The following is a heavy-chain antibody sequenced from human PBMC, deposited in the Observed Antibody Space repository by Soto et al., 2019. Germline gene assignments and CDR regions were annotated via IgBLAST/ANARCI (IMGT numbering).Heavy chain of an antibody. J-gene: IGHJ6*02. D-gene: IGHD5-18*01. CDR3: AKSGYSYGLGGMDV. V-gene: IGHV4-30-4*01. CDR1: GGSISSGDYY. Sequence: SETLSLTCTVSGGSISSGDYYWSWIRQPPGKGLEWIGYIYYSGSTYYNPSLKSRVTISVDTSKNQFSLKLSSVTAADTAVYYCAKSGYSYGLGGMDVWGQGTTVTVS. CDR2: IYYSGST.